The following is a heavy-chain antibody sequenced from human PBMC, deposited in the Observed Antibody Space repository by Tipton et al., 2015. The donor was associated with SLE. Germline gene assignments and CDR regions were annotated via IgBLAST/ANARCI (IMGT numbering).Heavy chain of an antibody. CDR3: ARATTRDYYYYMDV. J-gene: IGHJ6*03. CDR2: INWNGGST. D-gene: IGHD1-1*01. V-gene: IGHV3-20*04. Sequence: GSLRLSCAASGFTFHDYDMTWVRRAPGKGLEWVSDINWNGGSTGYADSVKGRFTISRDNAKNSLYLQMNSLRAEDTALYYCARATTRDYYYYMDVWGKGTTVTVSS. CDR1: GFTFHDYD.